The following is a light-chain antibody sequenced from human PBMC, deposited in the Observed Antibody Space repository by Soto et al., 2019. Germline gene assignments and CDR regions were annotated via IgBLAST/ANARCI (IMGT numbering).Light chain of an antibody. Sequence: QLVLTQPPSVSASLGASVRLTCTLTSGRSSYAIAWHQQQAEKGPRFLMKVTTYGTDTKGDGIPDRFSGSSSGAERYLTISSLQSEDEADYYCQTWGPGIVVFGGGTKLTVL. CDR1: SGRSSYA. V-gene: IGLV4-69*01. CDR3: QTWGPGIVV. CDR2: VTTYGTD. J-gene: IGLJ2*01.